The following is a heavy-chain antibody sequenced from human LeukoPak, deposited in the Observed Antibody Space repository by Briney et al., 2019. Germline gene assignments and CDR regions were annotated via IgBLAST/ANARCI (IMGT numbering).Heavy chain of an antibody. V-gene: IGHV3-21*04. CDR3: ARDGGSGWSSAFLDH. D-gene: IGHD6-19*01. J-gene: IGHJ4*02. CDR2: IGRSSSNI. CDR1: GFTFSSYT. Sequence: GGSLRLSCTASGFTFSSYTMNWVRQAPGKGLEWVSSIGRSSSNIYHADSVKGRFTISRDNSKNTLYLQMSSLRAEDTALYYCARDGGSGWSSAFLDHWGQGTLVTVSS.